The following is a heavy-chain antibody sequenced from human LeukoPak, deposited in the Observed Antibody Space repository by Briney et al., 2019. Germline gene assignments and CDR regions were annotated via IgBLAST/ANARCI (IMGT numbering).Heavy chain of an antibody. D-gene: IGHD6-13*01. CDR2: IKQDGSDK. CDR1: GFTFSSYW. CDR3: ARDRLAAAGGHDY. Sequence: GGSLRLSCAASGFTFSSYWMSWVRQAPGKGLGWVANIKQDGSDKYYVDSVKGRFTISRDNAKNSLYLQMNSLRAEDTAVYYCARDRLAAAGGHDYWGQGTLVTVSS. V-gene: IGHV3-7*01. J-gene: IGHJ4*02.